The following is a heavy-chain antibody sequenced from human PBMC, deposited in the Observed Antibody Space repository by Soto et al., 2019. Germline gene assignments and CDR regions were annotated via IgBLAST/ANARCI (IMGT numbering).Heavy chain of an antibody. CDR1: GFTFSSYE. J-gene: IGHJ6*02. V-gene: IGHV3-48*03. CDR3: ARDTLSTYYYYAMDV. Sequence: EVQLVESGGGLVQPEGSLRLSCAASGFTFSSYEMNWVRQAPGKGLEWVSYISSSGSTIYYADSVKGRFTISRDNAKNSLYLQMNSLRAEDTAVYYCARDTLSTYYYYAMDVWGQGTTVTVSS. CDR2: ISSSGSTI.